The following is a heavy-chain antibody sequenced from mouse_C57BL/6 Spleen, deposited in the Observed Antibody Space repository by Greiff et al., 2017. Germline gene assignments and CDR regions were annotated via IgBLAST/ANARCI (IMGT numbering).Heavy chain of an antibody. CDR3: ARTQYDYDGPRYFDY. CDR2: INPYNGDT. Sequence: VQLQQSGPELVKPGDSVKISCKASGYSFTGYFMNWVMQSHGKSLEWIGRINPYNGDTFYNQKFKGKATLTVDKSSSTAHMELRSLTSEDSAVYYCARTQYDYDGPRYFDYWGQGTTLTVSS. J-gene: IGHJ2*01. V-gene: IGHV1-20*01. CDR1: GYSFTGYF. D-gene: IGHD2-4*01.